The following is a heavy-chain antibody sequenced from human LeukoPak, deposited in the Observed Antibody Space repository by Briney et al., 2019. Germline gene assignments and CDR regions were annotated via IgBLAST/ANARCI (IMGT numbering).Heavy chain of an antibody. CDR2: INSDGSST. Sequence: PGGSLRLSCAAPRSTFDDYAMHWVRQPPGKGLEWVSRINSDGSSTNYAASVKGRFTISRDNAKNTLYLQMSSLRAEDAAVYYCGTDMVKGYWGQGTLLTVAS. V-gene: IGHV3-74*01. CDR3: GTDMVKGY. CDR1: RSTFDDYA. D-gene: IGHD2-21*01. J-gene: IGHJ4*02.